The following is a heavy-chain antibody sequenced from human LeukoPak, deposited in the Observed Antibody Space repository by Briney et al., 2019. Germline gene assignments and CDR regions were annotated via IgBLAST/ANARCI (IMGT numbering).Heavy chain of an antibody. V-gene: IGHV3-23*01. CDR2: ISGSGDSI. J-gene: IGHJ4*02. CDR3: TRNEV. CDR1: GFTFSSYG. Sequence: GGSLRLSCAASGFTFSSYGMSWVRQAPGKGLEWVSGISGSGDSIYYADSVKGRFTISRDNAKNSLYLQINSLRTEDTAVYYCTRNEVWGQGTLVTVSS.